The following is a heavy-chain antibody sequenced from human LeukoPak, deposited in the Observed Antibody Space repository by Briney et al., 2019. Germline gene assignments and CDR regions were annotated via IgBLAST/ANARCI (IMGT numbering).Heavy chain of an antibody. V-gene: IGHV1-18*01. CDR2: ISAYNGNT. D-gene: IGHD5-12*01. CDR3: ARGDIVATIRYYYYGMDV. Sequence: RASVKVSCQASGYTFTSYGISWVRQAPGQGLGWMGWISAYNGNTNYAQKFQGRVTMTTDTSTSTAYMELRSLRSDDAAVYYCARGDIVATIRYYYYGMDVWGQGTTVTVSS. CDR1: GYTFTSYG. J-gene: IGHJ6*02.